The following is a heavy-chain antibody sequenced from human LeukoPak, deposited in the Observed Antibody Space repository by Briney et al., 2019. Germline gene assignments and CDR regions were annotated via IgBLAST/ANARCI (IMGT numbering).Heavy chain of an antibody. V-gene: IGHV3-23*01. D-gene: IGHD6-13*01. Sequence: GGSLRLSCAASGFTFSSYAMSWVRQAPGKGLEWVSAISGSGGSTYYADSGKGRFTISRDNSKNTVYLQMNSLRAEDTAVYYCAKDHGLGAAAVYNWFDPWGQGTLVTVSS. J-gene: IGHJ5*02. CDR3: AKDHGLGAAAVYNWFDP. CDR1: GFTFSSYA. CDR2: ISGSGGST.